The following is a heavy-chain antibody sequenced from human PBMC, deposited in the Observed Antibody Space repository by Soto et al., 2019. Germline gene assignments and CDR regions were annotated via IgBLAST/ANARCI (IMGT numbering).Heavy chain of an antibody. D-gene: IGHD2-2*01. Sequence: LRLSCAASGFTFSSYAMGWVRQAPGKGLDWVSVIGGSGGSTYYSDSVKGRFTISRDNSNDTLYLQMNSLRPDDTAVYYCAKSHRYCSSTSCYFAYWGLGTLVTVSS. CDR2: IGGSGGST. J-gene: IGHJ4*02. V-gene: IGHV3-23*01. CDR1: GFTFSSYA. CDR3: AKSHRYCSSTSCYFAY.